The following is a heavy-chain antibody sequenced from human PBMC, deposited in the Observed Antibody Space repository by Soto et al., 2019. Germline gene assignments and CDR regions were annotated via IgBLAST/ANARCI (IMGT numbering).Heavy chain of an antibody. CDR3: ARERGYVEGLWFGEFLFDY. CDR2: ISSNGGST. D-gene: IGHD3-10*01. J-gene: IGHJ4*02. CDR1: GFTFSSYA. V-gene: IGHV3-64*01. Sequence: EVQLVESGGGLVQPGGSLRLSCAASGFTFSSYAMHWVRQAPGKGLEYVSAISSNGGSTYYANSVKGRFTISRDNSQNTLYLQKGSLRAEDMAVYYCARERGYVEGLWFGEFLFDYWGQGTLVTVSS.